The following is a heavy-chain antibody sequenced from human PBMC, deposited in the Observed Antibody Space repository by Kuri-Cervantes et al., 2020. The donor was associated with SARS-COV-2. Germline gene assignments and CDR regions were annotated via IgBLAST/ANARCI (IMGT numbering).Heavy chain of an antibody. CDR3: ARDGNSSGLLYYYYCGLDV. D-gene: IGHD3-22*01. V-gene: IGHV3-53*05. CDR2: IYSGGST. CDR1: GFTVSSNY. J-gene: IGHJ6*02. Sequence: GGSLRLSCAASGFTVSSNYMSWVRQAPGKGLEWVPVIYSGGSTHYADSVKGRFTISGDNSKNTLYLQMNSLRSDDTAVYYCARDGNSSGLLYYYYCGLDVWGQGTTVTVSS.